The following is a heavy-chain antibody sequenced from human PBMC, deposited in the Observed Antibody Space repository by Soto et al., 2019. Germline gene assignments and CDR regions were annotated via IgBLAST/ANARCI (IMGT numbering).Heavy chain of an antibody. D-gene: IGHD6-13*01. J-gene: IGHJ5*02. V-gene: IGHV4-39*01. CDR2: IYYSGST. Sequence: SETLSLTCTVSGGSISSSSYYWGWIRQPPGKGLEWIGSIYYSGSTYYNPSLKSRVTISVDTSKNQFSLKLSSVTAADTAVYYCARVSSSWYWFDPWGQGTLVTVCS. CDR3: ARVSSSWYWFDP. CDR1: GGSISSSSYY.